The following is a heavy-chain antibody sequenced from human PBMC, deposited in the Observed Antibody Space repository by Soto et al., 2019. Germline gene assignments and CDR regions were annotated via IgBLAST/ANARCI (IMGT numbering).Heavy chain of an antibody. CDR2: ISYDASTK. J-gene: IGHJ4*02. V-gene: IGHV3-30*03. Sequence: QVQLVESGGGVVQPGRSLRLSCAASGFTFNSYAMHWVRQAPGKGLEWVAVISYDASTKYYADSVKGRFTISRDNSKSTLYLQMNSLRADDTAVYYCATNSYGYVSTYYFDYWGQGTLVTVSS. CDR1: GFTFNSYA. CDR3: ATNSYGYVSTYYFDY. D-gene: IGHD5-18*01.